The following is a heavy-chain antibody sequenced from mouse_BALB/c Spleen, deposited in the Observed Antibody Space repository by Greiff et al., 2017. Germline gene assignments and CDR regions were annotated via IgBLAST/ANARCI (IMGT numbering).Heavy chain of an antibody. V-gene: IGHV3-6*02. CDR1: GYSITSGYY. J-gene: IGHJ2*01. Sequence: ESGPGLVKPSQSLSLTCSVTGYSITSGYYWNWIRQFPGNKLEWMGYISYDGSNYYNPSLKNRISITRDTSKNQFFLKLNSVTTEDTATYYCARYDYDGFDYWGQGTTLTVSS. D-gene: IGHD2-4*01. CDR2: ISYDGSN. CDR3: ARYDYDGFDY.